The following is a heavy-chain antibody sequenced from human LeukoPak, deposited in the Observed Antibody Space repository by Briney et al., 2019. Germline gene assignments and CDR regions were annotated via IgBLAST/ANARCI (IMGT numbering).Heavy chain of an antibody. CDR1: GGTFSSYA. D-gene: IGHD4-23*01. V-gene: IGHV1-69*13. Sequence: SVKVSCKASGGTFSSYAISWVRQAPGQGLEWMGGIIPIFGTANYAQKFQGRVTITADESTSTAYMELSSLRSEDAAVYYCAREVTVVTPYYFDYWGQGTLVTVSS. CDR3: AREVTVVTPYYFDY. CDR2: IIPIFGTA. J-gene: IGHJ4*02.